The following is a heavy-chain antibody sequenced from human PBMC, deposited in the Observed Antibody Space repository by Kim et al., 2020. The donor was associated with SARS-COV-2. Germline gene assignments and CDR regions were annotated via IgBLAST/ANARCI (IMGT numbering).Heavy chain of an antibody. J-gene: IGHJ4*02. Sequence: STSYAQKFQGRGTMTRDTSTSTVYMELSSLRSEDTAVYYCERGYVGFVDYWGQGTLVTVSS. D-gene: IGHD1-26*01. CDR2: ST. V-gene: IGHV1-46*01. CDR3: ERGYVGFVDY.